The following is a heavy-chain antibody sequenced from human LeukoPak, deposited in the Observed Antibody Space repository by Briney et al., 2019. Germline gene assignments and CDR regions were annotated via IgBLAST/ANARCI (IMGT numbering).Heavy chain of an antibody. Sequence: GGSLRLSCAASGFTFSSYGMHWVRQAPGKGLEWVAFIRYDGSNKYYADSVKGRFTISRDNSKNTLYLQMNSLRAEDTAVYYCAKAQARYCSSTSCPGMDVWGKGTTVTVSS. J-gene: IGHJ6*04. CDR1: GFTFSSYG. CDR3: AKAQARYCSSTSCPGMDV. D-gene: IGHD2-2*01. V-gene: IGHV3-30*02. CDR2: IRYDGSNK.